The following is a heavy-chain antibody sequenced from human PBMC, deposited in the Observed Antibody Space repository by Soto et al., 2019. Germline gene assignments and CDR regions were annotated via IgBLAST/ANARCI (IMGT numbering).Heavy chain of an antibody. V-gene: IGHV5-51*01. CDR1: GYTFTTYW. CDR2: IYAGDSDT. CDR3: VRGVHLTAADAFDV. J-gene: IGHJ3*01. D-gene: IGHD1-1*01. Sequence: PVESLKISCKGYGYTFTTYWIGCVRQMPGKGLEWMGIIYAGDSDTRYSPSFQGQVTISVDKSISTACLQWSSLRASDTAMYYCVRGVHLTAADAFDVWGQGTMVTVSS.